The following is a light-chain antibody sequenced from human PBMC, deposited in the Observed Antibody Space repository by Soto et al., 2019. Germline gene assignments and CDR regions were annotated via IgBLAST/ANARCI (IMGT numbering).Light chain of an antibody. CDR1: QSLLHITGETF. Sequence: VMTQTPLSLSVAPGQPAATSCKASQSLLHITGETFLFWYLQKPGQSPQLLIYEVSTRVSGVPDRFSGSGSGTDFTLEISRVETDDVGIYYCMQSTQRPPTFGQVRRLE. CDR3: MQSTQRPPT. J-gene: IGKJ5*01. V-gene: IGKV2D-29*02. CDR2: EVS.